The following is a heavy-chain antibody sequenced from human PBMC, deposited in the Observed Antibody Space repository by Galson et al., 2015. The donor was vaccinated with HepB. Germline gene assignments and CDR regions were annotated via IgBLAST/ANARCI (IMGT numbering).Heavy chain of an antibody. CDR2: INPNSGGT. D-gene: IGHD3-10*01. CDR3: ARDLLGDPGSDFDF. J-gene: IGHJ4*02. CDR1: GYTFTGYY. Sequence: SVKVSCKASGYTFTGYYMHWVRQAPGQGLEWMGWINPNSGGTNYAQKFQGRATITRDTSASTAYLELSSLRSEDTAVYYCARDLLGDPGSDFDFWGQGTLVTVSS. V-gene: IGHV1-2*02.